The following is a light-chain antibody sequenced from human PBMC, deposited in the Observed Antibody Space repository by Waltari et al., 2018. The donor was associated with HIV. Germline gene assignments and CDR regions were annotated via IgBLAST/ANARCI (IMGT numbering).Light chain of an antibody. V-gene: IGLV2-18*02. J-gene: IGLJ1*01. Sequence: QSVLTQPPSVSASPGQSVTISCTGTSSDIGSYNRVSWYLQPPGTAPRIIIYEVKNRPSGVPDRFSASKSGNTASLTISGLQAEDEADYYCSSYKNNNTIVFGTGTKVTVL. CDR3: SSYKNNNTIV. CDR2: EVK. CDR1: SSDIGSYNR.